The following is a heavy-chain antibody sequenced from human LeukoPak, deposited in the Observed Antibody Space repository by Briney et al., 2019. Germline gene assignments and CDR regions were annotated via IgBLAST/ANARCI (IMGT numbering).Heavy chain of an antibody. J-gene: IGHJ6*02. D-gene: IGHD5-18*01. CDR2: IWYDGSNK. V-gene: IGHV3-33*01. CDR3: ARGYHYYYYYYGMDV. CDR1: GFTFSSYG. Sequence: GGSLRLSCAASGFTFSSYGMHWVRQAPGKGLEWVAVIWYDGSNKYYADPVKGRFTISRDNSKNTLYLQMNSLRAEDTAVYYCARGYHYYYYYYGMDVWGQGTTVTVSS.